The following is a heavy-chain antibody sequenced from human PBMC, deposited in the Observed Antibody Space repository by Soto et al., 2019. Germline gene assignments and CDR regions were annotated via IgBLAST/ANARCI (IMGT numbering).Heavy chain of an antibody. Sequence: PGGSPRLSCAASGFNLSHPWMTWVRQAAGKGLEWVGRIKSETDGGTADYAAPVKGRITISRDDSKNTVYLQMNSLKTEDTAVYYCTTGIYYDLLTGYHDVAYWGQGTLVTVSS. CDR1: GFNLSHPW. D-gene: IGHD3-9*01. J-gene: IGHJ4*02. CDR2: IKSETDGGTA. CDR3: TTGIYYDLLTGYHDVAY. V-gene: IGHV3-15*01.